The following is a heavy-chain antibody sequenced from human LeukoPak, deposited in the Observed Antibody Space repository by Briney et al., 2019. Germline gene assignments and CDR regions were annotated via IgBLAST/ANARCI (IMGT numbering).Heavy chain of an antibody. D-gene: IGHD6-6*01. V-gene: IGHV4-39*07. CDR2: IFSGGST. CDR3: ARDFSSSSTVYYYYMDV. Sequence: SETLSLTCTVSGGSISSSTFYWGWIRQPPGKGLEWIGSIFSGGSTYYSPSLKSRVTISLDTSKNQFSLKLSSVTAADTAIYYCARDFSSSSTVYYYYMDVWGKGTTVTVSS. J-gene: IGHJ6*03. CDR1: GGSISSSTFY.